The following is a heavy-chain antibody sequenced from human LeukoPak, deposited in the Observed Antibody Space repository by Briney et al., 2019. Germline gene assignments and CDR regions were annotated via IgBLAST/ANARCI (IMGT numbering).Heavy chain of an antibody. CDR1: GFTFSDYY. J-gene: IGHJ4*02. Sequence: GGSLRLSCAASGFTFSDYYMSWIRQAPGKGLEWVSYISSSSSTIYYADSVKGRFTISRDNAKNSLYLQMNSLRAEDTAVYYCARAGYSYGYSSGELDYWGQGTLVTVSS. V-gene: IGHV3-11*04. CDR2: ISSSSSTI. D-gene: IGHD5-18*01. CDR3: ARAGYSYGYSSGELDY.